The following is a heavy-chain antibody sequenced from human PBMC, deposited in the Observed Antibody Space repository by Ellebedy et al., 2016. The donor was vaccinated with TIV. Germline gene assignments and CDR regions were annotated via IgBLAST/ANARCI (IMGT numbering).Heavy chain of an antibody. D-gene: IGHD3/OR15-3a*01. V-gene: IGHV1-18*01. CDR3: ARDYDFWCPEDY. J-gene: IGHJ4*02. CDR1: SYPFTSYG. CDR2: ISTYNGGT. Sequence: ASVKVSXKASSYPFTSYGITWVRQAPRQGLEWMGWISTYNGGTKYAQNLQGRFTMTTDTSTTTAYMELRSLRSDDTALYYCARDYDFWCPEDYWGQGTLVTVSS.